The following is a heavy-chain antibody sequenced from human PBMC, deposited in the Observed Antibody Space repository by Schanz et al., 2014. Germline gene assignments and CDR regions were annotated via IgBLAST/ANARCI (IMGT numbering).Heavy chain of an antibody. J-gene: IGHJ4*02. CDR1: GFAFSSYG. V-gene: IGHV3-23*01. Sequence: EVQLLESGGGLVQPGGSLRLSCLASGFAFSSYGMNWLRQAPGKGLEWVSSISGTGGDDTYYADSVKGRFTISRDNSKNTLFLQMNSLRVEDSAIYYCAKDISDTSGKDDYWGQGTLVTVSS. CDR3: AKDISDTSGKDDY. CDR2: ISGTGGDDT. D-gene: IGHD3-22*01.